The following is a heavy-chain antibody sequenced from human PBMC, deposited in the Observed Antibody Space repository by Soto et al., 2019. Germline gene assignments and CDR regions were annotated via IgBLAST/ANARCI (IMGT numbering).Heavy chain of an antibody. CDR1: GGSISRYY. J-gene: IGHJ4*02. V-gene: IGHV4-59*01. Sequence: SETLSLTCTVSGGSISRYYWNWIRRPPGKTLEWIGYISESGSTKYNPSLKSRVTILVDTPKNQFSLKLSSVTAADTAVYYCARDPGIIGTTDYFDYWGQGILVTVSS. D-gene: IGHD1-7*01. CDR2: ISESGST. CDR3: ARDPGIIGTTDYFDY.